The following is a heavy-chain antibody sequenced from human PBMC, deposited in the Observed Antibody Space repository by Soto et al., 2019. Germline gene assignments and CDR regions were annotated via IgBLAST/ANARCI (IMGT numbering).Heavy chain of an antibody. Sequence: ASVKVSYKAAGYTFTSYVISWVRHAPGQGLEWMGWISAYNGNTNYAQKLQGRVTMTTDTSTSTAYMELRSLRSDDTAVYYFAGAESDFDTWGQGTMVTV. V-gene: IGHV1-18*04. CDR2: ISAYNGNT. CDR1: GYTFTSYV. D-gene: IGHD3-3*01. CDR3: AGAESDFDT. J-gene: IGHJ3*02.